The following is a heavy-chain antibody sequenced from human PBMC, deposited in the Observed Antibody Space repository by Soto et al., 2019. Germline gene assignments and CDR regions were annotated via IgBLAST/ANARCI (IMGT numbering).Heavy chain of an antibody. CDR3: ARDLKTAYGDHFDY. J-gene: IGHJ4*02. D-gene: IGHD4-17*01. CDR1: GFTFSSYG. V-gene: IGHV3-33*01. CDR2: IWYDGSNK. Sequence: GGSLRLSCAASGFTFSSYGMHWVRQAPGKGLEWVAVIWYDGSNKYYGDSVKGRLTISRDNSKNTLYLQMNSLRAEDTAVYYCARDLKTAYGDHFDYWGQGTLVTVSS.